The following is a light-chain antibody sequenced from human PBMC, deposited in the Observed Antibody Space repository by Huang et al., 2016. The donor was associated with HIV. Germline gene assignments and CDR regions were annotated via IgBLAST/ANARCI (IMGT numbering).Light chain of an antibody. CDR3: QQRSTWPLT. J-gene: IGKJ4*01. V-gene: IGKV3-11*01. Sequence: EVMLTQSPSILSLSLGGTGTISCKASQSVGSYVAWYQQRPGQSPRLLLYDTSNRAAGIPTIFSGSGSGTDFTLTISGLESGDLGVFYYQQRSTWPLTFGGGTKVA. CDR1: QSVGSY. CDR2: DTS.